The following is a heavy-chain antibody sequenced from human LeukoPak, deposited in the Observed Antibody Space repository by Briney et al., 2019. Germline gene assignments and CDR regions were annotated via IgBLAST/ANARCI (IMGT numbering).Heavy chain of an antibody. V-gene: IGHV1-2*06. CDR2: INPNSGGT. D-gene: IGHD5-24*01. CDR1: GYTFTGYY. J-gene: IGHJ4*02. CDR3: ARDRRRDGYNSGLIDY. Sequence: ASVKVSCKASGYTFTGYYMHWVRQAPGQGLEWMGRINPNSGGTNYAQKFQGRVTMTRDTSISTAYMELGRLRSDDTAVYYCARDRRRDGYNSGLIDYWGQGTLVTVSS.